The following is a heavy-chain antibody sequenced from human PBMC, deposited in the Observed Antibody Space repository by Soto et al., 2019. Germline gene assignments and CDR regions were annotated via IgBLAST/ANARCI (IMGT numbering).Heavy chain of an antibody. Sequence: GGSLRLSCAASGFTFSSYSMNWVRQAPGKGLEWVSYISSSSSTIYYADSVKGRFTISRDNAKNSLYLQMNSQRAEDTAVYYCARTSLPHVLRFLEWLLSYNWFDPWGQGTLVTVSS. CDR2: ISSSSSTI. V-gene: IGHV3-48*01. CDR1: GFTFSSYS. J-gene: IGHJ5*02. CDR3: ARTSLPHVLRFLEWLLSYNWFDP. D-gene: IGHD3-3*01.